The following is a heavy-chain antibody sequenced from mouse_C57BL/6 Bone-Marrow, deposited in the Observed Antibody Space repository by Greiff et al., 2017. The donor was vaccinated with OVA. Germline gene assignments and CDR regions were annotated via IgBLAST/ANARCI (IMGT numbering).Heavy chain of an antibody. CDR3: TRHLYGSEGYFDV. D-gene: IGHD1-1*01. J-gene: IGHJ1*03. CDR1: GYTFTDYE. V-gene: IGHV1-15*01. Sequence: QVQLQQSGAELVRPGASVTLSCKASGYTFTDYEMHWVKQTPVHGLEWIGAIDPETGGTAYNQKFKGKAILTADKSSSTAYMELRSLTSEDSAAYDCTRHLYGSEGYFDVWGTGTTVTVSA. CDR2: IDPETGGT.